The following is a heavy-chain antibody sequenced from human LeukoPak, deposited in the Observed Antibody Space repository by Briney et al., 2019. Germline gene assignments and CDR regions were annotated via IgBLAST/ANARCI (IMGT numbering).Heavy chain of an antibody. Sequence: SETLSLTCTVSGGSISSSSYYWGWIRQPPGKGLEWIGSIYYSGSTNYNPSLKSRVTISVDTSKNQFSLKLSSVTAADTAVYYCARVRPPPYCSSTSCYGRRRADAFDIWGQGTMVTVSS. D-gene: IGHD2-2*01. CDR3: ARVRPPPYCSSTSCYGRRRADAFDI. CDR1: GGSISSSSYY. CDR2: IYYSGST. V-gene: IGHV4-39*07. J-gene: IGHJ3*02.